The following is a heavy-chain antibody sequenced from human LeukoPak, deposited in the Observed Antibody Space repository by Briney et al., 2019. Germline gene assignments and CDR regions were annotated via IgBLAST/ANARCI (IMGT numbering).Heavy chain of an antibody. CDR1: GFTFSNAW. D-gene: IGHD6-13*01. J-gene: IGHJ4*02. CDR2: IKSKADGGTT. Sequence: GGSLRLSCAASGFTFSNAWMSWVRQAPGKGLEWVGRIKSKADGGTTDYAAPVKGRFTISRDDSKDTLYLQMNSLKTEDTAVYYCTTAGAGYSSSWPHFDYWGQGTLVTVSS. CDR3: TTAGAGYSSSWPHFDY. V-gene: IGHV3-15*01.